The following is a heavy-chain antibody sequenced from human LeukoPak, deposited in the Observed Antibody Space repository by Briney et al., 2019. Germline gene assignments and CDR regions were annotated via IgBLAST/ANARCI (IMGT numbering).Heavy chain of an antibody. Sequence: PGGSLRLSCAASEFSVGSNYMTWVRQAPGKGLEWVSSISSSSSYIYYADSVKGRFTISRDNAKNSLYLQMNSLRAEDTAVYYCARNNLLGVRRDGIDYWGQGTLVTVSS. CDR3: ARNNLLGVRRDGIDY. CDR1: EFSVGSNY. D-gene: IGHD3-10*01. J-gene: IGHJ4*02. CDR2: ISSSSSYI. V-gene: IGHV3-21*01.